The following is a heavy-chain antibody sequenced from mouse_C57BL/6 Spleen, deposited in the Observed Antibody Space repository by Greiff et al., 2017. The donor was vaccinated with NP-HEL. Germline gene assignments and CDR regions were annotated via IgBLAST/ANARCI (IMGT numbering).Heavy chain of an antibody. CDR3: ARRIFHYYGSSTGYFDV. CDR2: INPYNGGT. Sequence: EVKLQESGPVLVKPGASVKMSCKASGYTFTDYYMNWVKQSHGKSLEWIGVINPYNGGTSYNQKFKGKATLTVDKSSSTAYMELNSLTSEDSAVYYCARRIFHYYGSSTGYFDVWGTGTTVTVSS. D-gene: IGHD1-1*01. J-gene: IGHJ1*03. CDR1: GYTFTDYY. V-gene: IGHV1-19*01.